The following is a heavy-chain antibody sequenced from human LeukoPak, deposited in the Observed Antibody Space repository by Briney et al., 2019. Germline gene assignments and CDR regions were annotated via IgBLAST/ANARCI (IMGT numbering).Heavy chain of an antibody. J-gene: IGHJ4*02. Sequence: PGGSLRLSCAVSGFTSSSYWMSWVSQAPGKGLEWVANIKQDGSEKYYVDSVKGRFTISRDNAKNSLYLQMNSLRAEDTAVYYCARAPYCIGGSCRFDYWGQGTLVTVSS. CDR1: GFTSSSYW. CDR2: IKQDGSEK. V-gene: IGHV3-7*03. D-gene: IGHD2-15*01. CDR3: ARAPYCIGGSCRFDY.